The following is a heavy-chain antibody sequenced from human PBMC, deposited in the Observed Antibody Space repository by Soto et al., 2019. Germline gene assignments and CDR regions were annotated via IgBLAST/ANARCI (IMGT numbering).Heavy chain of an antibody. J-gene: IGHJ4*02. CDR1: GGTFSSYA. D-gene: IGHD2-21*02. Sequence: QVQLVQSGAEVKKPGSSVNVSCKASGGTFSSYAISWVRQAPGQGLEWMGGIIPIFGTANYAQKFQGRVTIPADESTSPAYMELSSLRSEDTAVYYCARADYCGGDCSTPFDYWGQGTLVTVSS. V-gene: IGHV1-69*01. CDR3: ARADYCGGDCSTPFDY. CDR2: IIPIFGTA.